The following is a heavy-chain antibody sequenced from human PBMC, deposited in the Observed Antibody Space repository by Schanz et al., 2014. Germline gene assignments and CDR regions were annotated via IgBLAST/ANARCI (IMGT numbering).Heavy chain of an antibody. J-gene: IGHJ5*02. CDR2: ISSSGSSI. D-gene: IGHD3-16*01. Sequence: VQLVESGGGLVKPGGSLRLSCAASGFTFSDYYMSWIRQAPGKGLEWVSSISSSGSSIYYADSVKGRFTISRDNANNSLFLRMNSLRAEDTAVYYCASDYNYFETEAPWGQGTLVTVSS. CDR3: ASDYNYFETEAP. CDR1: GFTFSDYY. V-gene: IGHV3-11*04.